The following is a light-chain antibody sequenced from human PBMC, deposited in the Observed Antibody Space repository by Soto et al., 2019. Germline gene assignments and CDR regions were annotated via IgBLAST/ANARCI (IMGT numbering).Light chain of an antibody. CDR2: AAS. J-gene: IGKJ1*01. CDR1: QGIRND. CDR3: QQSYSTPRT. Sequence: DLQMTQSPSSLSASVGGSVTSXXRASQGIRNDLGWYQQKPGKAPKRXIYAASRLQGGVPSRFSGSGAGTDFTLTFSSLQPEDSATYYCQQSYSTPRTFGQGTKVDIK. V-gene: IGKV1-39*01.